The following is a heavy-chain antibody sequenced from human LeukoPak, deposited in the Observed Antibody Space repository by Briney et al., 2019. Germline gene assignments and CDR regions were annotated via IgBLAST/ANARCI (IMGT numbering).Heavy chain of an antibody. CDR1: GGSISSSVYY. CDR3: ARGLPPWSYGMAV. Sequence: SETQSLTCTVSGGSISSSVYYWSWIRQPPGEGLEWIGYIYYSGSTYYSPSLKSRVTISVDTSKNQFSLKLSSVTAADTAVYYCARGLPPWSYGMAVWGQGTTVTVSS. J-gene: IGHJ6*02. CDR2: IYYSGST. D-gene: IGHD2-21*02. V-gene: IGHV4-30-4*01.